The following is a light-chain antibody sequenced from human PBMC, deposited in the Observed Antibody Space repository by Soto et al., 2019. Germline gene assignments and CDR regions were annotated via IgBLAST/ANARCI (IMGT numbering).Light chain of an antibody. CDR1: SGHSNYA. V-gene: IGLV4-69*01. Sequence: QPVLTQSPSASASLGASVKLTCTLSSGHSNYAIAWHQQQPEKGPRYLMKLNSDGSHTKGDGIPDRFSGSSSGAERYLTISSLQSEDEADYYCQTWGAGIRVFGGGTQLTVL. J-gene: IGLJ2*01. CDR3: QTWGAGIRV. CDR2: LNSDGSH.